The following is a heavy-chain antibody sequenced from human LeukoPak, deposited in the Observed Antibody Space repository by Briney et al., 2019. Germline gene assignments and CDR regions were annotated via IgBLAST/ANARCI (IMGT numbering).Heavy chain of an antibody. CDR2: ISSSGSTI. J-gene: IGHJ4*02. Sequence: GGSLRLSCAASEFTFSDAWMNWVRQAPGKGLEWVSYISSSGSTIYYADSVKGRFTISRDNAKNSLYLQMNSLRAEDTAVYYCAREGFRSGSYFDYWGQGTLVTVSS. D-gene: IGHD3-10*01. CDR3: AREGFRSGSYFDY. CDR1: EFTFSDAW. V-gene: IGHV3-11*04.